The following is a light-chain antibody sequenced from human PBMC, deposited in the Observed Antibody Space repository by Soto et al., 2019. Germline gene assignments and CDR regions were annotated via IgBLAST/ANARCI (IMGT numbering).Light chain of an antibody. CDR3: QQRSNWPQIT. CDR2: DAS. CDR1: QDIRSS. J-gene: IGKJ5*01. V-gene: IGKV3-11*01. Sequence: MTQSPATLSVSPGERVTLSCGASQDIRSSPAWYQQKPGQAPRLLIYDASNRATGIPARFSGSGSGTDFTLTISSLEHEDFAAYYCQQRSNWPQITFGQGTRLEIK.